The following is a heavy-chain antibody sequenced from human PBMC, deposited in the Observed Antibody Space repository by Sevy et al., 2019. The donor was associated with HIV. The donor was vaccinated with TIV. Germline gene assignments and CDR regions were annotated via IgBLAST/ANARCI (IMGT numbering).Heavy chain of an antibody. Sequence: GGSLRLSCVVSGFSVSSNYMSWVRQAPGKGLEWVSNIYSDGRTYYADSVRGQFTISRDTSKNTAYLEMKSLRAEDTAVYYCTREDIVLGEDNYYGMDVWGHGTTVTVSS. CDR1: GFSVSSNY. CDR2: IYSDGRT. V-gene: IGHV3-53*01. D-gene: IGHD2-15*01. CDR3: TREDIVLGEDNYYGMDV. J-gene: IGHJ6*02.